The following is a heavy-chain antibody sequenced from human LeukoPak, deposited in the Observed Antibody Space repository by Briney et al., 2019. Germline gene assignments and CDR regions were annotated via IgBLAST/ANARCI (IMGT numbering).Heavy chain of an antibody. Sequence: SETLSLTCTVSGGSISSSSYYWGWIRQPPGEGLEWIGSIYYSGSTYYNPSLKSRVTISVDTSKNQFSLNLSSVTAADTAVYYCARRREVAHTELEYWGQGTLVTVSS. J-gene: IGHJ4*02. CDR2: IYYSGST. CDR1: GGSISSSSYY. CDR3: ARRREVAHTELEY. V-gene: IGHV4-39*01. D-gene: IGHD5-24*01.